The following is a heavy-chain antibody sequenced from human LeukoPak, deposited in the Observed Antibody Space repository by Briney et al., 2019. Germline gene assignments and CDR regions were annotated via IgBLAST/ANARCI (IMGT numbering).Heavy chain of an antibody. D-gene: IGHD5-24*01. J-gene: IGHJ4*02. CDR1: GFTFSSYG. CDR2: IWYDGSNK. Sequence: GGSLRLSCAASGFTFSSYGMHWVRQAPGKGLERVAVIWYDGSNKYYADSVKGRFTISRDNSKNTLYLQMNSLRAEDTAVYYCAKDRGDGEIIDYWGQGTLVTVSS. V-gene: IGHV3-33*06. CDR3: AKDRGDGEIIDY.